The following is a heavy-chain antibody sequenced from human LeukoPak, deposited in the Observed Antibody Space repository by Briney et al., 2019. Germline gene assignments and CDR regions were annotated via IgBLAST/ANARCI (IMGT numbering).Heavy chain of an antibody. J-gene: IGHJ6*03. Sequence: GGSLRLSCAASGFTFSSYWMSWVRQAPGKGLEWVAFIRHDGTTKYHADSVKGRFTISRDTTQNTLFLQMNSLRAEDTAVYYCAKEGQQLVDYSYYMDIWGKGTTVTVSS. V-gene: IGHV3-30*02. CDR1: GFTFSSYW. D-gene: IGHD6-13*01. CDR2: IRHDGTTK. CDR3: AKEGQQLVDYSYYMDI.